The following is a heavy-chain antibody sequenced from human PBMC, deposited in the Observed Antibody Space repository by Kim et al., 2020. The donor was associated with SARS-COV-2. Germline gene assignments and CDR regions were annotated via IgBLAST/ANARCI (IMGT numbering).Heavy chain of an antibody. J-gene: IGHJ6*02. V-gene: IGHV3-30-3*01. D-gene: IGHD4-17*01. CDR1: GFTFSSYA. Sequence: GGSLRLSCAASGFTFSSYAMHWVRQAPGKGLEWVAVISYDGSNKYYADSVKGRFTISRDNSKNTLYLQMNSLRAEDTAVYYCAMRDDDYGDYDYGMDVWGQGTTVTVSS. CDR3: AMRDDDYGDYDYGMDV. CDR2: ISYDGSNK.